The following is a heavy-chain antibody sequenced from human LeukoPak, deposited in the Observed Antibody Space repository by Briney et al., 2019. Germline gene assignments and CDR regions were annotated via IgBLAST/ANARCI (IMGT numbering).Heavy chain of an antibody. J-gene: IGHJ6*03. V-gene: IGHV1-8*03. CDR1: GYTFTSYG. Sequence: ASVKVSCKASGYTFTSYGINWVRQATGQGLEWMGWMNPNSGNTGYAQKFQGRVTITRNTSISTAYMELSSLRSEDTAVYYCARGIQGRYYDFWSGYYTGGTGYYYYYYMDVWGKGTTVTVSS. CDR2: MNPNSGNT. D-gene: IGHD3-3*01. CDR3: ARGIQGRYYDFWSGYYTGGTGYYYYYYMDV.